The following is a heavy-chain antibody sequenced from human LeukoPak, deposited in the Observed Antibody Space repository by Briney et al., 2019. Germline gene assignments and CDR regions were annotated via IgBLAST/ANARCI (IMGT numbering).Heavy chain of an antibody. D-gene: IGHD3-16*01. CDR1: GFTFGDYA. V-gene: IGHV3-69-1*01. J-gene: IGHJ2*01. CDR3: ARSIGREGDRAWYFDL. CDR2: IFLISYL. Sequence: PGGSLRLSCTASGFTFGDYALSWFRQAAGKGMEWVSSIFLISYLYFAHSVKGRFTISSDNAKNALFLQMNSLRAEDTAVYYCARSIGREGDRAWYFDLWGRGTLVTVSS.